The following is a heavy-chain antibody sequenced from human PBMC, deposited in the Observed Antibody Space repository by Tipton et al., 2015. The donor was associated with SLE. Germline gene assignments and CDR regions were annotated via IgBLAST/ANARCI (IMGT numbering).Heavy chain of an antibody. Sequence: TLSLTCTVSGAFINSHYWSWFRQPPGKGLEWIGYIYYNGDTNYNPSLKSRVAISIDTSRKQFSLKLTSVTAADTAVYYCARGRNSWNNEAFHIWGQGTMVTVSS. D-gene: IGHD1/OR15-1a*01. CDR2: IYYNGDT. CDR1: GAFINSHY. CDR3: ARGRNSWNNEAFHI. V-gene: IGHV4-59*11. J-gene: IGHJ3*02.